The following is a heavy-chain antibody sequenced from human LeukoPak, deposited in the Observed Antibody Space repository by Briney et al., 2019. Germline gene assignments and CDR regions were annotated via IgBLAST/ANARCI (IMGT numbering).Heavy chain of an antibody. CDR2: IRHDGSDT. V-gene: IGHV3-7*03. J-gene: IGHJ3*02. CDR1: GFTFSNHW. D-gene: IGHD3-22*01. CDR3: ARVQYYDSSGSTAAFDI. Sequence: PGGSLRLSCAASGFTFSNHWMSWVRQPPGKGLEWVANIRHDGSDTKYVDSVKGRFTISRDNAKNSLYLQMNTLRAEDAAVYYCARVQYYDSSGSTAAFDIWGQGTMVTISS.